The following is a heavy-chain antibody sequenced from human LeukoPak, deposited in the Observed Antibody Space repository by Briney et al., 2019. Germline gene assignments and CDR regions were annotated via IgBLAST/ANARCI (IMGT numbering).Heavy chain of an antibody. J-gene: IGHJ5*02. CDR2: INPNSGDT. D-gene: IGHD3-22*01. V-gene: IGHV1-2*02. CDR3: ARDRTSGYNWFDP. CDR1: GYTFITYY. Sequence: ASVKVSCKASGYTFITYYMHWVRQAPGQGLEWMGWINPNSGDTNYAQKFQGRVTMTRDTSISTAYMELSRLTSDDTAMYYCARDRTSGYNWFDPWGQGTLVTVSS.